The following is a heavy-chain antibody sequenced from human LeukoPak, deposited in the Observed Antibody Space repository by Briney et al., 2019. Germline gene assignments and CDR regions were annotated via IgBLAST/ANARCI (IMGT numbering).Heavy chain of an antibody. Sequence: SETLSLTCAVYGGSFSGYYWSWIRQPPGKGLEWIGEINHSGSTNYNPPLKSRVTISVDTSKTQFSLKLSSVTAADTAVYYCARGRTTYDYWGQGTLVTVSS. D-gene: IGHD4-17*01. J-gene: IGHJ4*02. CDR3: ARGRTTYDY. CDR2: INHSGST. CDR1: GGSFSGYY. V-gene: IGHV4-34*01.